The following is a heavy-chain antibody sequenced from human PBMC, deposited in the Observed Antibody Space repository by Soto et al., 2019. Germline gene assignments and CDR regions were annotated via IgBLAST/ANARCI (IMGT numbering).Heavy chain of an antibody. V-gene: IGHV1-2*02. CDR3: ARTLDSSGYRACDI. J-gene: IGHJ3*02. Sequence: ASVEVSCKASGYTFTGYYMHWVRQAPAQGLEWMGWINPNSGGTNYAQKFQGRVTMTRDTSISRACMELNRLRSDDTAVYYCARTLDSSGYRACDIWGQGTMVAVSS. CDR1: GYTFTGYY. D-gene: IGHD3-22*01. CDR2: INPNSGGT.